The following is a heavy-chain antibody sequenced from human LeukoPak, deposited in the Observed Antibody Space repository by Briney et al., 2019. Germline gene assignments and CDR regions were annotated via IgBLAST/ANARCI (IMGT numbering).Heavy chain of an antibody. J-gene: IGHJ4*02. CDR3: AKDLSPTYYYDSSGYSPGDY. D-gene: IGHD3-22*01. V-gene: IGHV3-23*01. CDR1: GFTFSSYA. CDR2: ISGSGGST. Sequence: PGGSLRLSCAASGFTFSSYAMSWVRQAPGKGLEWVSAISGSGGSTYYADSVKGRFTISRDNSKNTLYLQLNSLRAEDTAVYYCAKDLSPTYYYDSSGYSPGDYWGQGTLVTVSS.